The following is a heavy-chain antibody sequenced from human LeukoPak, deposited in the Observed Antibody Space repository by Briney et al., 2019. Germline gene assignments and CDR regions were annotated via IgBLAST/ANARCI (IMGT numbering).Heavy chain of an antibody. V-gene: IGHV4-39*01. CDR1: GGSISSSSYY. D-gene: IGHD5-12*01. Sequence: PSETLSLACTVSGGSISSSSYYWGWIRQPPGKGLEWIGSIYYSGSTYYNPSLKSRVTISVDTSKNQFSLKLSSVTAADTAVHYCASGQYSGDYWGQGTLVTVSS. CDR3: ASGQYSGDY. CDR2: IYYSGST. J-gene: IGHJ4*02.